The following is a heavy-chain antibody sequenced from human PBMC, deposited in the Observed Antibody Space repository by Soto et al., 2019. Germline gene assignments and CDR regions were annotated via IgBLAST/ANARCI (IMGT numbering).Heavy chain of an antibody. J-gene: IGHJ6*02. CDR1: GGTFGNHA. V-gene: IGHV1-69*01. D-gene: IGHD1-26*01. Sequence: QVQLVQSGAEVKRPGSSVKVSCKASGGTFGNHAITWVRQAPGQGLEWMGGIIPVFDTATYARKFQGRVTFTADDSTNTAYMELSRLRSEDTALYYCARTIVGGTRLFYYYGMDVWGQGTTVTVSS. CDR3: ARTIVGGTRLFYYYGMDV. CDR2: IIPVFDTA.